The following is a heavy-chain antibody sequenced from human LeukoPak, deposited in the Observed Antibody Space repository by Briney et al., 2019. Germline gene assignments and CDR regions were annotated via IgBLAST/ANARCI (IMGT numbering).Heavy chain of an antibody. D-gene: IGHD5-18*01. V-gene: IGHV3-66*01. CDR1: GFTVSDNY. CDR3: ARAQGGKIQLWDYYFDY. J-gene: IGHJ4*02. Sequence: RGSLRLSCAASGFTVSDNYISWVREAPGKGLGWVARIYSAGTTHADSVRGRFTISRDKSKNMLYLQMNSLRAEDTAVYFCARAQGGKIQLWDYYFDYWGQGTLVTVSS. CDR2: IYSAGTT.